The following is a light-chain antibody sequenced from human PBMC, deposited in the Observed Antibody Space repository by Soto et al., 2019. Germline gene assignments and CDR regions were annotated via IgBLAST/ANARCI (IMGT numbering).Light chain of an antibody. CDR2: KDS. CDR1: VLAKKY. CDR3: YSAADNNLV. V-gene: IGLV3-27*01. Sequence: SYELTQPSSVSVSPGQTARITCSGDVLAKKYARWFQQKPGQAPVLVIYKDSERPSGIPERLSGSSSGTTVNLTISEAQVEDEADYYCYSAADNNLVFGGGTKLTVL. J-gene: IGLJ3*02.